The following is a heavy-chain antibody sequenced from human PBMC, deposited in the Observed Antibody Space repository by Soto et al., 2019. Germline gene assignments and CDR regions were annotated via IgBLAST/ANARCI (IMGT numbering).Heavy chain of an antibody. D-gene: IGHD3-3*01. J-gene: IGHJ5*02. CDR1: GFTFSSYG. V-gene: IGHV3-30*18. Sequence: GGSLRLSCAASGFTFSSYGMHWVRQAPGKGLEWVAVISYDGSNKYYADSVKGRFTISRDNSKNTLYLQVNSLRAEDTAVYYCAKDRGEYYDFWSGYGYGKNWFDPWGQGTLVTVSS. CDR3: AKDRGEYYDFWSGYGYGKNWFDP. CDR2: ISYDGSNK.